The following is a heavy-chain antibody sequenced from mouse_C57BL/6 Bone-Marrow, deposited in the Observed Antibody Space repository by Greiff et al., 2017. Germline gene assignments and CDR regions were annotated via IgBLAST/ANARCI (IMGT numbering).Heavy chain of an antibody. CDR1: GFTFSSYA. CDR2: ISRGGDYI. D-gene: IGHD1-1*01. Sequence: DVMLVESGAGLVKPGGSLKLSCAASGFTFSSYAMSWVRQTPEKRLEWVAYISRGGDYIYYAAPVKGRFTNSRDNDRNTLYLQMSSLKSEDTAMYYCTRKNYGSSPDWFAYWGQGTLVTVSA. V-gene: IGHV5-9-1*02. CDR3: TRKNYGSSPDWFAY. J-gene: IGHJ3*01.